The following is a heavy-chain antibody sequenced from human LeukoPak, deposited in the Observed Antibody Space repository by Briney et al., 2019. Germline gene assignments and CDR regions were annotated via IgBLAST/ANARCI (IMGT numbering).Heavy chain of an antibody. D-gene: IGHD3-22*01. CDR1: GFTFSSYD. Sequence: GGSLRLSCAASGFTFSSYDMHWVRHATGKGLEWVSAIGTAGDTYYPGSMKGRFTISRDNSKNTLYLQMNSLRAEDTAVYYCAKDLGTMIVDAFDIWGQGTMVTVSS. CDR3: AKDLGTMIVDAFDI. CDR2: IGTAGDT. V-gene: IGHV3-13*01. J-gene: IGHJ3*02.